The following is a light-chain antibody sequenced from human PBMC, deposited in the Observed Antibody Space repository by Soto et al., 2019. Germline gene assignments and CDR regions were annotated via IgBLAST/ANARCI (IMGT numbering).Light chain of an antibody. CDR1: SSNIGAGYD. CDR3: QSYDSSLSARAV. CDR2: GNS. J-gene: IGLJ2*01. V-gene: IGLV1-40*01. Sequence: QAVVTQPPSVSGAPGQRVTISCTGSSSNIGAGYDVHWYQQLPGTAPKLLIYGNSNRPSGVPDRFSGSKSGTSASLAITGLQAEDEADYYCQSYDSSLSARAVFGGGTKLTVL.